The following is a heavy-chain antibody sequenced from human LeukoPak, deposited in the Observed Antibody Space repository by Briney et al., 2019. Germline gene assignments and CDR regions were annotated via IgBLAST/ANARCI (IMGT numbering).Heavy chain of an antibody. CDR2: INHSGST. D-gene: IGHD1-26*01. Sequence: SETLSLTCAVYGGSFSGYYWSWIRQPPGKGLEWIGEINHSGSTNYNPSLKSRVTISVDTSKNQFSLKLSSVTAADTAVYYCARHSWLEAEYDYWGQGTLVTVSS. V-gene: IGHV4-34*01. CDR3: ARHSWLEAEYDY. J-gene: IGHJ4*02. CDR1: GGSFSGYY.